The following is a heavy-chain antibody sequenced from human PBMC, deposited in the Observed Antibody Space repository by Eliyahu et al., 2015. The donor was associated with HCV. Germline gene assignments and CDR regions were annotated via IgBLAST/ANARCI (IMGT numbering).Heavy chain of an antibody. CDR2: IYYSGST. D-gene: IGHD1-7*01. Sequence: QLQLQESGPGLVKPSETLSLTCTVSGGSITSSNYYWGWIRQPPGKGLEWIGNIYYSGSTYYNPSLKSRVTISVDTSKNQFSLKVSSVTAADTVVYYCAIRLNYLDAFDIWGQGTMVTVSS. J-gene: IGHJ3*02. CDR1: GGSITSSNYY. V-gene: IGHV4-39*01. CDR3: AIRLNYLDAFDI.